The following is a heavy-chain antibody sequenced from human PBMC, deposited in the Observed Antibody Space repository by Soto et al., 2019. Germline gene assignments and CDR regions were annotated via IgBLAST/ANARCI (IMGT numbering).Heavy chain of an antibody. CDR1: GYTFTGYY. V-gene: IGHV1-2*02. CDR2: INPNSGGT. J-gene: IGHJ4*02. Sequence: VASVKVSCKASGYTFTGYYMHWVRQAPGQGLEWMGWINPNSGGTNYAQKFQGRVTMTRDTSISTAYMELSRLRSDDTAVYYCASLSGYDYFMGEHDYWGQGTLVTVSS. CDR3: ASLSGYDYFMGEHDY. D-gene: IGHD5-12*01.